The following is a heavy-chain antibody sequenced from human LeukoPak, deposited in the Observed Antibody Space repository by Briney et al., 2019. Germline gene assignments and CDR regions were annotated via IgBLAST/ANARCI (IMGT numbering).Heavy chain of an antibody. J-gene: IGHJ4*02. CDR1: GYTFTSYG. D-gene: IGHD3-22*01. CDR3: ARDNYYDSSGYYDY. Sequence: ASVKVSCKASGYTFTSYGISRVRQAPGQGLEWMGWISAYNGNTNYAQKLQGRVTMTTDTSTSTAYMELRSLRSDDTAVYYCARDNYYDSSGYYDYWGQGTLVTVSS. CDR2: ISAYNGNT. V-gene: IGHV1-18*01.